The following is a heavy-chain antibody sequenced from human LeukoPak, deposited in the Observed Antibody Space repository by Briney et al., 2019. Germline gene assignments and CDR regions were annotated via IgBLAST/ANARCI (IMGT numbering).Heavy chain of an antibody. V-gene: IGHV3-21*01. J-gene: IGHJ4*02. CDR2: ISSGSSYI. CDR1: GFTFSTYS. D-gene: IGHD3-22*01. CDR3: ARRTSDYYLDSSGFDY. Sequence: GGSLRLSCAASGFTFSTYSMNWVRQAPGKGLEWVSSISSGSSYIYYADSVQGRFTISRDNAKNSLYLQMNSPRAEDTAVYYCARRTSDYYLDSSGFDYWGQGTLVTASS.